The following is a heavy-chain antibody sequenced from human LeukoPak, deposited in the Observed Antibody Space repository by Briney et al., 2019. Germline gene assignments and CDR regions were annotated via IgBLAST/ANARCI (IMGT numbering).Heavy chain of an antibody. V-gene: IGHV3-74*01. CDR3: ARVYCSGGSCRYYYYGMDV. D-gene: IGHD2-15*01. CDR2: INTDGSST. CDR1: GFTFSSYW. Sequence: PGGSLRLSCAASGFTFSSYWMHWVRQAPGKGLVWVSRINTDGSSTSYADSVKGRFTISRDNAKNSLYLQMNSLRAEDTAVYYCARVYCSGGSCRYYYYGMDVWGQGTTVTVSS. J-gene: IGHJ6*02.